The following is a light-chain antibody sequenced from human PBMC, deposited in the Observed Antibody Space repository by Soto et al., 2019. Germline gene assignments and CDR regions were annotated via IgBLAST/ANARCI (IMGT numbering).Light chain of an antibody. J-gene: IGKJ4*01. CDR1: QSISSY. Sequence: DIQMTQSPSSLSASVGDRVTITCRASQSISSYLNWYQQKPGKAPKLLIYAASSLQSGVPSRFSGSGSGTDVTITISSLQPEDFATYYCQQSYSTPPTFGGGTKVEIK. CDR3: QQSYSTPPT. CDR2: AAS. V-gene: IGKV1-39*01.